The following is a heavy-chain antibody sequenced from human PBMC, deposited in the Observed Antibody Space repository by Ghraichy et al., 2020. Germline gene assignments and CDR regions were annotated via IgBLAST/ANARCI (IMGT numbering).Heavy chain of an antibody. CDR3: ARDWGSSSSGGLGP. J-gene: IGHJ5*01. CDR1: GVSISTYY. CDR2: FYDSGST. D-gene: IGHD2-2*01. V-gene: IGHV4-59*01. Sequence: SETLSLTCAVSGVSISTYYWSWIRQPPGKGLEWIGYFYDSGSTKYNPSLKSRVTMSVDTSKNQLSLKLTSVTAADTAMYYYARDWGSSSSGGLGPWGQGTLVTVSS.